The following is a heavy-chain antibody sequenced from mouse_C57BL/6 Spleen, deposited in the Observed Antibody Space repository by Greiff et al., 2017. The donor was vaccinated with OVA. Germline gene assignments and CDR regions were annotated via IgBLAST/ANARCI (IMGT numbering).Heavy chain of an antibody. CDR1: GYTFTDYY. J-gene: IGHJ3*01. CDR2: INPNNGGT. V-gene: IGHV1-26*01. D-gene: IGHD2-5*01. Sequence: VQLQQSGPELVKPGASVKISCKASGYTFTDYYMNWVKQSHGKSLEWIGDINPNNGGTSYNQKFKGKATLTVDKSSSTAYMELRSLTSEDSAVYYCARADSNYLPWFAYWGQGTLVTVSA. CDR3: ARADSNYLPWFAY.